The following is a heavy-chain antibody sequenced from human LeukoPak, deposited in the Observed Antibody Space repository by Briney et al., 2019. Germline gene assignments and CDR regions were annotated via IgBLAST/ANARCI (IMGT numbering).Heavy chain of an antibody. Sequence: PSETLSLTCTVSGGSISSYYWSWIRQPPGKGLEWIGYIYYSGSTNYNPSLKSRVTISVDTSKNQFSLRLSSVTAADTAVYYCARDNETTPWYYMDVWGKGTTVTISS. CDR1: GGSISSYY. CDR3: ARDNETTPWYYMDV. D-gene: IGHD1-14*01. CDR2: IYYSGST. V-gene: IGHV4-59*01. J-gene: IGHJ6*03.